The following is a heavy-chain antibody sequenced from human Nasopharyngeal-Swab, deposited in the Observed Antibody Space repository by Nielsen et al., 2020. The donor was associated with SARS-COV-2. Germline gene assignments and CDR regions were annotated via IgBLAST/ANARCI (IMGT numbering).Heavy chain of an antibody. CDR2: IYPSGST. V-gene: IGHV4-4*07. J-gene: IGHJ4*02. CDR1: GGSISSYY. CDR3: ARGSLAAIPRSSWYFDY. Sequence: LETLSLTCTVSGGSISSYYWTFILHPSFPFLSWIGRIYPSGSTNYNPSLKSRVSMSVDTSKNQFSLKLSSVTAADMAVYYCARGSLAAIPRSSWYFDYWGQGTLVTVSS. D-gene: IGHD6-13*01.